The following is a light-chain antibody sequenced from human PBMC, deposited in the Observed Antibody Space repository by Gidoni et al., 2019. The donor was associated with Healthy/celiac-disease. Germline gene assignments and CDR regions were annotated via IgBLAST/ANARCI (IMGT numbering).Light chain of an antibody. CDR3: QQYDNLPALT. CDR1: QDISNY. V-gene: IGKV1-33*01. Sequence: DIQMTQSPSSLSVSVGDRVTITCQASQDISNYLNWYQQKPGEAPKLLICDASNLETGVPSRFSGSGSGTDFTFTISSLQPEDIATYYCQQYDNLPALTFGGGTKVEIK. CDR2: DAS. J-gene: IGKJ4*01.